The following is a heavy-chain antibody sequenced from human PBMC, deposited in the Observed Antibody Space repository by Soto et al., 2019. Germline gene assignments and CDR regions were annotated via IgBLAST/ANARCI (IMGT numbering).Heavy chain of an antibody. CDR3: ARDNWNTV. CDR2: VNGDGSGT. J-gene: IGHJ3*01. D-gene: IGHD1-20*01. CDR1: GLTFSNYW. Sequence: EVQLVESGGGLVQPGGSRRLPCAPSGLTFSNYWMHGVRQAPGKGLVWVSRVNGDGSGTFYADSVKGRFTISRDNAENTVFLQMNSLRAEDTAVYYCARDNWNTVWGQGTMVTVSS. V-gene: IGHV3-74*01.